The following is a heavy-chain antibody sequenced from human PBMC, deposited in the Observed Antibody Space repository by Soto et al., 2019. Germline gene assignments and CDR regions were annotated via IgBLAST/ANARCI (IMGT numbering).Heavy chain of an antibody. Sequence: SETLSLTCTVSGGSVSSGSYYWSWIRQPPGKGLEWIGYIYYSGSTNYNPSLKSRVTISVDTSKNQFSLKLSSVTAADTAVYYCGRFPNKVYDFWSGYSYYFDYWGQEPLVTAPS. CDR3: GRFPNKVYDFWSGYSYYFDY. V-gene: IGHV4-61*01. J-gene: IGHJ4*02. CDR2: IYYSGST. CDR1: GGSVSSGSYY. D-gene: IGHD3-3*01.